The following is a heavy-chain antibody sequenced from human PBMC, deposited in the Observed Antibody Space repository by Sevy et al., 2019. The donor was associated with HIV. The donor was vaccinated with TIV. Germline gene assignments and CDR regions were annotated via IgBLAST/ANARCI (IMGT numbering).Heavy chain of an antibody. Sequence: SETLSLTCAVHGGSFSGYYWSWIRESPRKGLEWIGEINDSGITNYNPSLKSRVTISVDTSKKEFSLRLSSVTAADTAVYYCARSPPVVVVPGAPSWFDPWGQGTLVTVSS. J-gene: IGHJ5*02. CDR2: INDSGIT. V-gene: IGHV4-34*01. CDR1: GGSFSGYY. D-gene: IGHD2-2*01. CDR3: ARSPPVVVVPGAPSWFDP.